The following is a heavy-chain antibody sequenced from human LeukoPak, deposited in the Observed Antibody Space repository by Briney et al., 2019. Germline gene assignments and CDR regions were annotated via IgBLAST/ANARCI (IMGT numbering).Heavy chain of an antibody. CDR2: IQYDGSKR. Sequence: GGSLRLSCAASTFTFSSYGMHWVRQAPGKGLERVAFIQYDGSKRYYADSVKGRFTISRDDSRNTLYLQMNSLRPEDTALYYCANTMYGSAWSPFDYWGRGTLVTVSS. J-gene: IGHJ4*02. CDR3: ANTMYGSAWSPFDY. V-gene: IGHV3-30*02. CDR1: TFTFSSYG. D-gene: IGHD6-19*01.